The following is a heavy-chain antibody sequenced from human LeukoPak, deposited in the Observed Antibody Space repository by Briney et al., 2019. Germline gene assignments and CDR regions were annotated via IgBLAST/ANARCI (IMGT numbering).Heavy chain of an antibody. D-gene: IGHD3-22*01. V-gene: IGHV4-59*08. CDR2: IYYSGST. Sequence: SETLSLTRTVSGGSMSSYYWSWIRQPPGKGLEWIGYIYYSGSTNYNPSLKSRVTLSVDTSKNQFSLKLSSVTAADTAVYYCARHEPVYYYDSSGAIDYWGQGTLVTVSS. CDR3: ARHEPVYYYDSSGAIDY. J-gene: IGHJ4*02. CDR1: GGSMSSYY.